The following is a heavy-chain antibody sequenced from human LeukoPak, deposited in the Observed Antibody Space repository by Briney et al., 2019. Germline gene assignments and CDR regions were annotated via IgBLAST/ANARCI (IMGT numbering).Heavy chain of an antibody. CDR1: GVSISSSNSY. CDR3: ARGLASGYPPIPFDY. V-gene: IGHV4-39*07. D-gene: IGHD3-3*01. J-gene: IGHJ4*02. CDR2: ITYDGRT. Sequence: PSETLSLTCTASGVSISSSNSYWGWIRQPPGKGLEWIGEITYDGRTKYNPSLRSRVSISVDTSKIQFSLNLTSVTAADTAIYYCARGLASGYPPIPFDYWGQGTQVTVSS.